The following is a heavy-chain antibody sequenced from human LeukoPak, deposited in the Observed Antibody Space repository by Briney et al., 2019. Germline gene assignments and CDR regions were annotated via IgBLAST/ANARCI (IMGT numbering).Heavy chain of an antibody. Sequence: SGGSLRLSCAASRFTFNDYGMSWVRQGPGKGLEWVSAINRNGDSTGYADSVKGRFTISRDNAKNSLYLQMNSLRAEDTAVYYCARDRKLWLFSSSDYWGRGTLVTVSS. CDR3: ARDRKLWLFSSSDY. D-gene: IGHD3-9*01. V-gene: IGHV3-20*04. CDR2: INRNGDST. J-gene: IGHJ4*02. CDR1: RFTFNDYG.